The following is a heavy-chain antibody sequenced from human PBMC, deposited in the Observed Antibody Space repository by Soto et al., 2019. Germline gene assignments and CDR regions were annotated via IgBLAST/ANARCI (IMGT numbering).Heavy chain of an antibody. D-gene: IGHD3-9*01. J-gene: IGHJ4*02. Sequence: ASVKVSCKASGYTFTGYYMHWVRQAPGQGLEWMGWINPNSGGTNYAQKFQGRVTMTRDTSISTAYMELSRLRSDDTAVYYCARIDTLTGYRALQGVYWGQGTLVTVSS. CDR3: ARIDTLTGYRALQGVY. CDR2: INPNSGGT. CDR1: GYTFTGYY. V-gene: IGHV1-2*02.